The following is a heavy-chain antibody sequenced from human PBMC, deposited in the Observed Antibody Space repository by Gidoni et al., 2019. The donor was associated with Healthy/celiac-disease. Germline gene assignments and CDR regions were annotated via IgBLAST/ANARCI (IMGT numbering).Heavy chain of an antibody. V-gene: IGHV3-30*18. CDR1: GFTFSSYG. D-gene: IGHD3-10*01. CDR3: AKTGGSGSYAGYYGMDV. Sequence: QVQLVAAGGGVVQPGRYLRLSCAASGFTFSSYGMHWVRQAPGKGLEWVAVISYDGSNKYYADSVKGRFTIPRDNSKNTLYLQMNSLRAEDTAVYYCAKTGGSGSYAGYYGMDVWGQGTTVTVSS. J-gene: IGHJ6*02. CDR2: ISYDGSNK.